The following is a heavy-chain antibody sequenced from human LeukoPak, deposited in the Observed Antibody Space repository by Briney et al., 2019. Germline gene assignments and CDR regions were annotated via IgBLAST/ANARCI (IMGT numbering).Heavy chain of an antibody. Sequence: PGGSLRLSCAASGLTFSSYWMSWGRQAPGKGLEWVAHIKQDGSEKHYVNSVTGRFTISRDNAKNSLYLQINILRADDTAVYYCARDLAGPPQEAFDIWGQGTMVTVSS. CDR2: IKQDGSEK. V-gene: IGHV3-7*01. CDR1: GLTFSSYW. CDR3: ARDLAGPPQEAFDI. J-gene: IGHJ3*02.